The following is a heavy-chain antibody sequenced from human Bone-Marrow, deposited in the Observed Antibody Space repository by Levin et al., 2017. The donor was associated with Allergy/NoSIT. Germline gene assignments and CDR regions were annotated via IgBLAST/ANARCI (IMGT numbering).Heavy chain of an antibody. CDR3: ARDVPYYYDSSGYFHYYYYGMDG. CDR1: GYTFTSYG. CDR2: ISAYNGNT. J-gene: IGHJ6*02. D-gene: IGHD3-22*01. V-gene: IGHV1-18*01. Sequence: ASVKVSCKASGYTFTSYGISWVRQAPGQGLEWMGWISAYNGNTNYAQKLQGRVTMTTDTSTSTAYMELRSLRSGDTAVYYCARDVPYYYDSSGYFHYYYYGMDGWGQGTTVTVSS.